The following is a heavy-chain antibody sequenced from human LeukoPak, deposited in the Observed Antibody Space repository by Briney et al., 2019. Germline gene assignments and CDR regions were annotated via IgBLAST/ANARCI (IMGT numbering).Heavy chain of an antibody. Sequence: SETLSLTCTVSGGSITTSSYYWGWIRQPPGKGLEWIGYIYYSGSTNYNPSLKSRVTISVDTSKNQFSLKLTSVTAADTALYYCAKIFTGSSPWAFDIWGQGTMVTVSS. J-gene: IGHJ3*02. V-gene: IGHV4-61*05. CDR3: AKIFTGSSPWAFDI. D-gene: IGHD1-26*01. CDR2: IYYSGST. CDR1: GGSITTSSYY.